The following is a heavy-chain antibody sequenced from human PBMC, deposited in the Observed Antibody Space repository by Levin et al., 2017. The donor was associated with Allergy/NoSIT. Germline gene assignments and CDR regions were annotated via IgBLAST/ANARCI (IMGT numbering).Heavy chain of an antibody. CDR3: TTSPIIAVAGPRGGYYYYGMDG. V-gene: IGHV3-15*01. J-gene: IGHJ6*02. D-gene: IGHD6-19*01. Sequence: GESLKISCAASGFTFSNAWMSWVRQAPGKGLEWVGRIKSKTDGGTTDYAAPVKGRFTISRDDSKNTLYLQMNSLKTEDTAVYYCTTSPIIAVAGPRGGYYYYGMDGWGQGTTVTVSS. CDR1: GFTFSNAW. CDR2: IKSKTDGGTT.